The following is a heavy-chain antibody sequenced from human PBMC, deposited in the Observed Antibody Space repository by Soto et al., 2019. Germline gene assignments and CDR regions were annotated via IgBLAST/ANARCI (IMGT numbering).Heavy chain of an antibody. Sequence: GGSLRLSCAASGFTFSSYSMNWVRQAPGKGLEWVSSISSSSSYIYYADSVKGRFTISSDNAKNSLYLQMNSLRAEDTAVYYCARVSGLRFLEWLIKTNEQDYYYYLDVWGKATTVTVSS. V-gene: IGHV3-21*01. CDR1: GFTFSSYS. J-gene: IGHJ6*03. CDR2: ISSSSSYI. D-gene: IGHD3-3*01. CDR3: ARVSGLRFLEWLIKTNEQDYYYYLDV.